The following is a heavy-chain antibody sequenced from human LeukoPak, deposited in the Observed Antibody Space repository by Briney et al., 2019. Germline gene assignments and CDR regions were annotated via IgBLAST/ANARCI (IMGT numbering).Heavy chain of an antibody. D-gene: IGHD2-15*01. CDR3: VKDLKLGYCSGGSCYSPGSDY. J-gene: IGHJ4*02. CDR1: GFTFSSYA. Sequence: PGGSLRLSCSASGFTFSSYAMHWVRQAPGKGLEYVSAISSNGGSTYYADSVKGRFTISRDNSKNALYLQMSSLRAEDTAVYYCVKDLKLGYCSGGSCYSPGSDYWGQGTLVTVSP. CDR2: ISSNGGST. V-gene: IGHV3-64D*06.